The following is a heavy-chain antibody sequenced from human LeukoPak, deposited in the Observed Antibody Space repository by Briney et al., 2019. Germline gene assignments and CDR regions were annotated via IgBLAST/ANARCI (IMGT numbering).Heavy chain of an antibody. J-gene: IGHJ4*02. CDR1: GFTFSNAC. D-gene: IGHD2-2*01. CDR3: ARDALAAGYRLEWYYFDY. V-gene: IGHV3-21*01. CDR2: ISSSSSYI. Sequence: GGSLRLSCAASGFTFSNACMNWVRQAPGKGLEWVSSISSSSSYIYYADSVKGRFTISRDNAKNSLYLQMNSLRAEDTAVYYCARDALAAGYRLEWYYFDYWGQGTLVTVSS.